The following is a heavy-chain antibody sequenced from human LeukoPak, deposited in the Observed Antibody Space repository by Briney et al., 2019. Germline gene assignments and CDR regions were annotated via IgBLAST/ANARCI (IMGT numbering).Heavy chain of an antibody. D-gene: IGHD6-13*01. V-gene: IGHV4-39*01. Sequence: SETLSLTCTVSGGSISSSRYYWGWIRQPPGKGLEWIGSIYYSGSTYYNPSLKSRVTISVDTSKNQFSLKLSSVTAADTAVYYCARHDRSSSWYYFDYWGQGTLVTVSS. CDR2: IYYSGST. CDR3: ARHDRSSSWYYFDY. CDR1: GGSISSSRYY. J-gene: IGHJ4*02.